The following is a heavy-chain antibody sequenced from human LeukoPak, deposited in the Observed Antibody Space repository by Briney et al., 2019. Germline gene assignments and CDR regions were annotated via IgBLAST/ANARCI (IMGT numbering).Heavy chain of an antibody. Sequence: PSETLSLTCTVSGGSISSSRYYWGWIRQPPGKGLEWIGSIHYSGSTYYNPSLKSRVTISVDTSKNQFSLKLSSVTAADTAVYYCARRVVLYSGYDRLDAFDIWGQGTMVTVSS. CDR3: ARRVVLYSGYDRLDAFDI. CDR2: IHYSGST. J-gene: IGHJ3*02. D-gene: IGHD5-12*01. CDR1: GGSISSSRYY. V-gene: IGHV4-39*01.